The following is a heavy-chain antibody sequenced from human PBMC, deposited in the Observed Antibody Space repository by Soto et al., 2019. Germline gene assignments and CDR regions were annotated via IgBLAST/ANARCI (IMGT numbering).Heavy chain of an antibody. V-gene: IGHV1-3*01. D-gene: IGHD6-19*01. CDR2: SNPANGGT. CDR3: ARQDNSGWYGYFFDS. Sequence: QVQLVQSETEVKKPGASVKVSCKASGYSFVKYAIQWVRQAPGQRLEWMGGSNPANGGTRYAQKFQDRVSITMDTSADTVYMEVSSLESEDTAVYYCARQDNSGWYGYFFDSWAQGTLVIVSS. J-gene: IGHJ4*02. CDR1: GYSFVKYA.